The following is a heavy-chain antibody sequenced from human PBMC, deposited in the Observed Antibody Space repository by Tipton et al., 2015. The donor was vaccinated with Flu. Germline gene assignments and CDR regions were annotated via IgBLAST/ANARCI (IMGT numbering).Heavy chain of an antibody. J-gene: IGHJ4*02. CDR3: ARDSAMTYYFDF. Sequence: SLRLSCAASGFTFSDSYMTWIRQAPGKGLEWVSYISSSGSTIYYSDSVKGRFTISRDNAKNSLYLRMNSLRAEDTAVYYCARDSAMTYYFDFWGQGTLVTVSS. V-gene: IGHV3-11*01. CDR1: GFTFSDSY. D-gene: IGHD2-21*02. CDR2: ISSSGSTI.